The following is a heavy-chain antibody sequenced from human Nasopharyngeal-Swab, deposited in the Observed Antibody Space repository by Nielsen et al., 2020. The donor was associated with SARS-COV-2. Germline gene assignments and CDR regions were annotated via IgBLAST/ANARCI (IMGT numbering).Heavy chain of an antibody. CDR3: ARAPTVFGVVITALDY. V-gene: IGHV4-31*02. J-gene: IGHJ4*02. Sequence: WIRQPPGQGLEWIGYIYYSGSTYYNPSLKRRLTISVDTSKNQFSLKLSSVTAADTAVYYCARAPTVFGVVITALDYWGQGALVTVSS. D-gene: IGHD3-3*01. CDR2: IYYSGST.